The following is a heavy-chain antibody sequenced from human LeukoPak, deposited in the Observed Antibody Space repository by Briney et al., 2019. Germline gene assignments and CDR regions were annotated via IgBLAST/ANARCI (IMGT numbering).Heavy chain of an antibody. Sequence: GGSLRLSCAASGFTFSDYQMSWIRQAPGKGLEWVSYISSSSSYTNYADSVKGRFTISRDNAKNSPYLQMNSLRAEDTAVYYCARGITDYWGQGTLVTVSS. CDR2: ISSSSSYT. CDR3: ARGITDY. J-gene: IGHJ4*02. CDR1: GFTFSDYQ. D-gene: IGHD3-16*01. V-gene: IGHV3-11*06.